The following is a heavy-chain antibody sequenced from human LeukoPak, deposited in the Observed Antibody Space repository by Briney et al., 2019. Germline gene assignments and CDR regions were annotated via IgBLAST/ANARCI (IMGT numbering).Heavy chain of an antibody. CDR1: GFTFSSYT. CDR3: AKGDNNILTGYYNSFDS. CDR2: ISPDGSNK. Sequence: GGSLRLSCAASGFTFSSYTMHWVRQAPGKGLEWVAVISPDGSNKYYADSVKGRFTISRDNSRNTLYLQMNSLRAEDTALFYCAKGDNNILTGYYNSFDSWGQGTLVTVSS. V-gene: IGHV3-30*04. D-gene: IGHD3-9*01. J-gene: IGHJ4*02.